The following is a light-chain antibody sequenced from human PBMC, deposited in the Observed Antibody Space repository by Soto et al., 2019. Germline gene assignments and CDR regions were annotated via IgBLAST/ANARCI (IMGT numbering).Light chain of an antibody. CDR2: DVS. CDR3: QQYGSSPET. CDR1: QSVSSAY. V-gene: IGKV3-20*01. J-gene: IGKJ1*01. Sequence: EIVLTQSPGTLSLSPGERATLSCRASQSVSSAYLAWYQQKPGQAPRLLIYDVSSRATGIPDRFSGSGSVTDFTLTVSRLEPEDFAVYYCQQYGSSPETFGQGTKVDIK.